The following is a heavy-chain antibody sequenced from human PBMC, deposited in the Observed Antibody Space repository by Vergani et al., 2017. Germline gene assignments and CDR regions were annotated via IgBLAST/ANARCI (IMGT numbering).Heavy chain of an antibody. CDR2: IYYSGST. Sequence: QVQLQESGPGLVKPSETLSLTCTVSGGSISSYYWSWIRQPPGKGLEWIGYIYYSGSTNYNPSLKSRVTISVDTSKNQFSLKLSSVTAADTAVYYCAREEVVYGMDVWGQGTTVTVSS. D-gene: IGHD2-15*01. CDR1: GGSISSYY. J-gene: IGHJ6*02. V-gene: IGHV4-59*01. CDR3: AREEVVYGMDV.